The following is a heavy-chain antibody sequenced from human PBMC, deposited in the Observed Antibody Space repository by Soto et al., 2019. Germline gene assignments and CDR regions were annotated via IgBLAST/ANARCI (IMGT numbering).Heavy chain of an antibody. D-gene: IGHD2-15*01. Sequence: QITLKESGPTLVKDTQTLTLTCTFSGFSLRNSGVAVGWIRQPPVKALEWLAVIYWNDEKRYSPFLRSRLTITNAHSKNQVVLTLAHMDPVDTATYFCAHMSGGINWFDPWGQGTLVTVSS. CDR1: GFSLRNSGVA. CDR3: AHMSGGINWFDP. V-gene: IGHV2-5*01. CDR2: IYWNDEK. J-gene: IGHJ5*02.